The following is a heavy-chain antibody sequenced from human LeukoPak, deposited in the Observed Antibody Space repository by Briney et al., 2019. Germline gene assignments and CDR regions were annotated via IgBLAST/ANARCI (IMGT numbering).Heavy chain of an antibody. D-gene: IGHD1-26*01. CDR2: INWKCGGT. J-gene: IGHJ6*02. V-gene: IGHV3-9*01. CDR3: AKHVTATNTYCVFGLDV. Sequence: GRTLRLSCAATGFSFKDYGMHSVRQPPGQGRKCVSAINWKCGGTAYADSVNGRFPISRDNVKISPYLQLSRLSPEDTALYYCAKHVTATNTYCVFGLDVWGQGTSVTVSS. CDR1: GFSFKDYG.